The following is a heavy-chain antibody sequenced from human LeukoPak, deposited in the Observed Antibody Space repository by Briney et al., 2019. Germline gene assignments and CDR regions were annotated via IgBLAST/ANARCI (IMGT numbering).Heavy chain of an antibody. D-gene: IGHD3-3*01. CDR3: ARVTPYDFWSGYPDPGFDP. J-gene: IGHJ5*02. CDR2: IYYSGST. V-gene: IGHV4-39*07. CDR1: GGSISSSSYY. Sequence: SETLSLTCTVSGGSISSSSYYWGWIRQPPGKGLEWIGSIYYSGSTYYNPSLKSRVTISVDTSKNQFSLKLSSVTAADTAVYYCARVTPYDFWSGYPDPGFDPWGQGTLVTVSS.